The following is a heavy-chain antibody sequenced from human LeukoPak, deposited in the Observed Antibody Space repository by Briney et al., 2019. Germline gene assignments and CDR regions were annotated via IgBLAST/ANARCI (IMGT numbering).Heavy chain of an antibody. Sequence: PGGSLRLSCAASGFTVSSNYMSWVRQAPGKGLEWVSVIYSDAATYYADSVKGRFTVSRDNAKNSLYLQMNSLRAEDTAVYYCARDTAVATPFDYWGQGTLVTVSS. D-gene: IGHD6-19*01. V-gene: IGHV3-53*01. CDR1: GFTVSSNY. J-gene: IGHJ4*02. CDR3: ARDTAVATPFDY. CDR2: IYSDAAT.